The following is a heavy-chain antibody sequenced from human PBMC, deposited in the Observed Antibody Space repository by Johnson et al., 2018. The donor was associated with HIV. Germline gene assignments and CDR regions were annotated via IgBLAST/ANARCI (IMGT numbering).Heavy chain of an antibody. V-gene: IGHV3-20*04. Sequence: VQLVESGGGVVRPGGSLRLSCAASGFTFDDYGMSWVRQAPGKGLEWVSGVNWNGGRTYYADSVKGRLTLSRDNYKNTLYLKMNSLRAEGTAVYYWATDKYTSSLGVWGQGTMVTVSS. CDR1: GFTFDDYG. CDR2: VNWNGGRT. J-gene: IGHJ3*01. D-gene: IGHD6-6*01. CDR3: ATDKYTSSLGV.